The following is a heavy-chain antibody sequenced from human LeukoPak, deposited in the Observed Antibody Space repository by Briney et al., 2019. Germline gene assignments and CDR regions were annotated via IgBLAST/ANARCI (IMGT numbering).Heavy chain of an antibody. CDR2: ISGSGGST. V-gene: IGHV3-23*01. J-gene: IGHJ4*02. CDR1: GFTFSSYA. CDR3: AKAYYYDSSGYDGY. Sequence: GGSLRLSCAASGFTFSSYAMSWVRQAPGKGLEWVSAISGSGGSTYYADSVKGRFTISRDNSKNTLYLQMNSLRAEDTAVYYCAKAYYYDSSGYDGYWGQGTLVTVSS. D-gene: IGHD3-22*01.